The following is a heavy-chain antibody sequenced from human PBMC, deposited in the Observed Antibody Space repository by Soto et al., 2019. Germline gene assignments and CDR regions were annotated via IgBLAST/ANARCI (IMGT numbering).Heavy chain of an antibody. CDR1: GYTFTSYD. D-gene: IGHD4-17*01. Sequence: QVQLVQSGAEVKKPGASVKVSCKASGYTFTSYDINWVRQATGQGLEWMGWMNPNSGNTGYAQKFQGRVTMTRNTSISTAYMELSSLRSEDTAAYYCARKDFYGDYTFWYFDLWGRGTLVTVSS. V-gene: IGHV1-8*01. CDR2: MNPNSGNT. J-gene: IGHJ2*01. CDR3: ARKDFYGDYTFWYFDL.